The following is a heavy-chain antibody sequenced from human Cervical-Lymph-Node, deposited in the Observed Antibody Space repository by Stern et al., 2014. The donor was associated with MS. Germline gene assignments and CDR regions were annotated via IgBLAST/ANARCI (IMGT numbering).Heavy chain of an antibody. CDR3: AGGTYTTSGGGVDY. J-gene: IGHJ4*02. V-gene: IGHV3-30-3*01. CDR2: ISYDGSSK. D-gene: IGHD6-6*01. Sequence: VQLVESGGGVVQPGRSLRLSCAASGFTFSSYAMHWVRQAPGKGLEWVAVISYDGSSKDYACSVKGRFTISRENSKNTLYVQMNSLRAEDTAVYYCAGGTYTTSGGGVDYWGQGTLVTVSS. CDR1: GFTFSSYA.